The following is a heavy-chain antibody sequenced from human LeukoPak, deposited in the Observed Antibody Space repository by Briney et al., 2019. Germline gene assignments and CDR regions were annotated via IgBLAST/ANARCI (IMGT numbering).Heavy chain of an antibody. J-gene: IGHJ4*02. CDR1: GGSISNYY. CDR2: IYTSGST. D-gene: IGHD5-24*01. V-gene: IGHV4-4*07. CDR3: TRDEGEGYNWVDY. Sequence: SETLSLTCTVSGGSISNYYWSWIRQPAGKGLEWIGRIYTSGSTNYNPSLKSRVTMSIDTSKKQFSLKLTSVTAADTAVYYCTRDEGEGYNWVDYWGQGTLVTVSA.